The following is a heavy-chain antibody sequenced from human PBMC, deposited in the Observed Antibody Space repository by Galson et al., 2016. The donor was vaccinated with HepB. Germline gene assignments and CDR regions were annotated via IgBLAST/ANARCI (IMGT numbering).Heavy chain of an antibody. CDR2: INAGKGNT. Sequence: SVKVSCKASGYTFTNYIMHWVRQAPGQRLEWMGWINAGKGNTEYSQKFQGRVTISRDTSASTAYLELSSLRSEDTALYYCARGTTMVRGVIIKGPPDYWGQGTLVTVSS. V-gene: IGHV1-3*01. CDR1: GYTFTNYI. D-gene: IGHD3-10*01. CDR3: ARGTTMVRGVIIKGPPDY. J-gene: IGHJ4*02.